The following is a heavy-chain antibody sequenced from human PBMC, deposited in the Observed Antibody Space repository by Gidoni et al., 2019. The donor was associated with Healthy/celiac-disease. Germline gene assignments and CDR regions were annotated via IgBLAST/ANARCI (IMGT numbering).Heavy chain of an antibody. J-gene: IGHJ2*01. V-gene: IGHV3-23*01. CDR1: GFTFSSYA. CDR2: ISGSGGST. CDR3: AKFAEYSSSWYRDRVYWYFDL. D-gene: IGHD6-13*01. Sequence: EVQLLESGGGLVQPGGSLRLSCAASGFTFSSYAMSWVRQAPGTGLEWVSAISGSGGSTYYADSVKGRFTISRDNSKNTLYLQMNSLRAEDTAVYYCAKFAEYSSSWYRDRVYWYFDLWGRGTLVTVSS.